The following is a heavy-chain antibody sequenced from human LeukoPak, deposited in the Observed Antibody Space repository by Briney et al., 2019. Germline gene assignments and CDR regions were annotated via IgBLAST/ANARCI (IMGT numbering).Heavy chain of an antibody. CDR3: VLRSGSGSYHD. CDR2: TSGSGVNT. J-gene: IGHJ4*02. Sequence: PGGSLRLSCAASGFSFSAYAMSWVRQAPGKGLEWVSSTSGSGVNTNYADSVKGRFTISRDNSKNTLSLQMNSLRAEDTAVYYCVLRSGSGSYHDWGQGTLVTVSP. V-gene: IGHV3-23*01. D-gene: IGHD3-10*01. CDR1: GFSFSAYA.